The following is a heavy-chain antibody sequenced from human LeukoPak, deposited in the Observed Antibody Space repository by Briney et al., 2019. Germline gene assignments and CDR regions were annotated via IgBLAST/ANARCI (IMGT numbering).Heavy chain of an antibody. CDR2: ISSSSNYI. CDR3: ARDRLLEDRDYNSYYYMDV. J-gene: IGHJ6*03. Sequence: GGSLRLSCAVSGFTFSTYTMNWVRQAPGKGLEGVSSISSSSNYIYYADSVRGRFTISRDNAKNSLSLQMNRLRAEDTAVYYCARDRLLEDRDYNSYYYMDVWGIGTTVTVSS. V-gene: IGHV3-21*01. CDR1: GFTFSTYT. D-gene: IGHD1-1*01.